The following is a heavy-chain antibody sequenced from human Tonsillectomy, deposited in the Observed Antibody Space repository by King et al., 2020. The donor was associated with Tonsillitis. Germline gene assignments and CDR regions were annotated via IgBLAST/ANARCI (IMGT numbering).Heavy chain of an antibody. CDR3: ARSNHVVPAAMRWFDP. CDR1: GGSISRGGYS. Sequence: QLQESGSGLVKPSQTLSLTCAVSGGSISRGGYSWSWIRQPPGKGLEWIGYIYHSGSTYYNPSLKSRVTISVDRSKNQFSLKLSSVTAADTAVYYCARSNHVVPAAMRWFDPWGQGTLVTVSS. J-gene: IGHJ5*02. D-gene: IGHD2-2*01. V-gene: IGHV4-30-2*01. CDR2: IYHSGST.